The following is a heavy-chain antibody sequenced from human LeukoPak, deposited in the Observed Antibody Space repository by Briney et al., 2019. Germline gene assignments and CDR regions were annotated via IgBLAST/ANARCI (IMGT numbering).Heavy chain of an antibody. CDR2: IKSKVNGGTT. J-gene: IGHJ4*02. D-gene: IGHD4/OR15-4a*01. CDR1: RFTFSNAW. Sequence: PGGSLRLSCAASRFTFSNAWMNWVRQAPGKGLEWVGRIKSKVNGGTTDYAAPVKGRFTISRDDSNNMVYLQMNSLKIEDTAAYYCAIDEPNYAPYDFDYWGQGTLVTVSS. CDR3: AIDEPNYAPYDFDY. V-gene: IGHV3-15*01.